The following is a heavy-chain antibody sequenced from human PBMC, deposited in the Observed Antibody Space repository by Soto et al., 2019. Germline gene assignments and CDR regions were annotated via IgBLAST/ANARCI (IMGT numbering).Heavy chain of an antibody. D-gene: IGHD3-22*01. CDR1: GGSFRGYY. J-gene: IGHJ4*02. CDR3: ARGRRYYYDSSGYLNDY. Sequence: AVSGGSFRGYYWSWIRQPPGKGLEWIGEINHSGSTNYNPSLKSRVTISVDTSKNQFSLKLSSVTAADTAVYYCARGRRYYYDSSGYLNDYWGQGTLVTVSS. V-gene: IGHV4-34*01. CDR2: INHSGST.